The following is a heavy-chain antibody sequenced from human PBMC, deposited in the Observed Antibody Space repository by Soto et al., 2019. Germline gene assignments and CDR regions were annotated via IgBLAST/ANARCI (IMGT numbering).Heavy chain of an antibody. CDR2: IKQDGSEK. CDR3: ARGGIAVADRDY. J-gene: IGHJ4*02. D-gene: IGHD6-19*01. V-gene: IGHV3-7*01. CDR1: GFTFSSHW. Sequence: LRLSCAASGFTFSSHWMSWVRQAPGKGLEWVANIKQDGSEKYYVDSVKGRFTISRDNAKNSLYLQMNSLRAEDTAVYYCARGGIAVADRDYWGQGTLVTVSS.